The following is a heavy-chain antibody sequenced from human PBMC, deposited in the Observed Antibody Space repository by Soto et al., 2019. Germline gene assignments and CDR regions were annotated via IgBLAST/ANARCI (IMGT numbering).Heavy chain of an antibody. D-gene: IGHD4-17*01. V-gene: IGHV1-69*13. J-gene: IGHJ4*02. CDR1: GGIFSSYA. CDR3: VTENWDYAFELDY. Sequence: SVKVSCKASGGIFSSYAIAWVRQAPGQGLEWMGGIVPIFVTPNYAQKFQGRVTITAYESTSTAYMELSSLRSEDTAVYYCVTENWDYAFELDYWGLGTLVTVSS. CDR2: IVPIFVTP.